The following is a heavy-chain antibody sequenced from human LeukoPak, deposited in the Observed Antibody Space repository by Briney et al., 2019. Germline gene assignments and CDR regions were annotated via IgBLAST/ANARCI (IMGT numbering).Heavy chain of an antibody. CDR2: IRYDGSNK. CDR3: AKDRRIAAARVLLPLDY. CDR1: GFTFSSYG. Sequence: GGSLRLSCAASGFTFSSYGMHWVRQAPGKGLEWVAFIRYDGSNKYYADSVKGRFTISRDNSKNTLYLQMNSLRAEDTAVYYCAKDRRIAAARVLLPLDYWGQGTLVTVSS. J-gene: IGHJ4*02. D-gene: IGHD6-13*01. V-gene: IGHV3-30*02.